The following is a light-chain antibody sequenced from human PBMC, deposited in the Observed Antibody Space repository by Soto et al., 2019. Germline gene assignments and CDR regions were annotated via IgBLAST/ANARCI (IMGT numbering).Light chain of an antibody. CDR2: EVT. J-gene: IGLJ1*01. CDR1: SSDVGGYDY. V-gene: IGLV2-8*01. Sequence: QSALTQPPSASGSPGQSVTISCTGTSSDVGGYDYVSWYQQHPGKAPKLMIYEVTIRPSGVPDRFSGFKSGNTASLTVSGLRAEDEADYYCSSYAGSNTFVFGTGTKVTVL. CDR3: SSYAGSNTFV.